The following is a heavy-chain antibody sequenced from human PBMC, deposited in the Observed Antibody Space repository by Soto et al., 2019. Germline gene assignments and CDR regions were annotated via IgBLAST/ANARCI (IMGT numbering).Heavy chain of an antibody. CDR3: ARDVAGTTIRPSNWFDP. D-gene: IGHD1-7*01. CDR1: GGSISSYY. J-gene: IGHJ5*02. Sequence: SETLSLTCTVSGGSISSYYWSWIRQPPGKGLEWIGYIYYSGSTNYNPSLKSRVTISVDTSKNQFSLKLSSVTAADTAVYYCARDVAGTTIRPSNWFDPWGQGTLVTVSS. CDR2: IYYSGST. V-gene: IGHV4-59*01.